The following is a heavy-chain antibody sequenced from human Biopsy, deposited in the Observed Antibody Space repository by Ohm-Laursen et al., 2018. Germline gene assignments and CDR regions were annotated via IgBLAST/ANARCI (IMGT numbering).Heavy chain of an antibody. CDR1: GFTFSDHY. D-gene: IGHD5-12*01. V-gene: IGHV3-7*01. Sequence: SLRLSCTASGFTFSDHYMTWVRQAPGKGLEWVANIKKDSSFKFYADSVRGRSTISRDNAKRSVFLQMNSLRAEDTAVYYCAREAVVATIDDGFDVWGQGTVVTVSS. CDR3: AREAVVATIDDGFDV. J-gene: IGHJ3*01. CDR2: IKKDSSFK.